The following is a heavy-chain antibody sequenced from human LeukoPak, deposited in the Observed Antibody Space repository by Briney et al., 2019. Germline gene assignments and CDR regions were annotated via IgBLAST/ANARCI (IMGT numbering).Heavy chain of an antibody. CDR1: GFTFNSYA. V-gene: IGHV3-23*01. Sequence: SGGSLRLSRAASGFTFNSYAMSWVRQPPGKGLEWVSAISNSGGSTNYADSVKGRFTISRDNSKNTLYLQMNSLRAEDTAVYYCAKRSCSGGSCNFDYWGQGTLVTVSS. CDR3: AKRSCSGGSCNFDY. J-gene: IGHJ4*02. CDR2: ISNSGGST. D-gene: IGHD2-15*01.